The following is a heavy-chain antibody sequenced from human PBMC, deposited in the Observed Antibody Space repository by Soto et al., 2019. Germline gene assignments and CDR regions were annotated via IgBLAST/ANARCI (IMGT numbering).Heavy chain of an antibody. CDR1: GFTFSSYW. D-gene: IGHD6-6*01. J-gene: IGHJ4*02. CDR3: ARAAARRLAPNHFDY. Sequence: GGSLRLSCAASGFTFSSYWMHWVRQAPGKGLVWVSRINSDGSSTSYADSVKGRFTISRDNAKNTLYLQMNSLRAEDTAVYYCARAAARRLAPNHFDYWGQGTLVTVSS. V-gene: IGHV3-74*01. CDR2: INSDGSST.